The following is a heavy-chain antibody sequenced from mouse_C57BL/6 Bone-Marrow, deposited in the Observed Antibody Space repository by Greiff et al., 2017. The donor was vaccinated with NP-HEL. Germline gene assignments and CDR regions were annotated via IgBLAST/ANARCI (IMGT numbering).Heavy chain of an antibody. CDR2: INPNNGGT. Sequence: VQLQQSGPELVKPGASVKIPCKASGYTFTDYNMDWVKQSHGKSLEWIGDINPNNGGTIYNQKFKGKATLTVDKSSSTAYMELRSLTSEDTAVYYCARRGDGYPYWGQGTLVTVSA. CDR1: GYTFTDYN. V-gene: IGHV1-18*01. CDR3: ARRGDGYPY. D-gene: IGHD2-3*01. J-gene: IGHJ3*01.